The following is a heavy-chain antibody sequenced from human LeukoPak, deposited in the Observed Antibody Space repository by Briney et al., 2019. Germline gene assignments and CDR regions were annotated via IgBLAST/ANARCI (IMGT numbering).Heavy chain of an antibody. CDR2: IRYDGGNE. D-gene: IGHD3-22*01. CDR1: GFTFNNHG. J-gene: IGHJ4*02. V-gene: IGHV3-30*02. Sequence: AGGSLRLSCAASGFTFNNHGMHWVRQAPGKGLEWVAFIRYDGGNEYYADSVKGRFTISRDNSRDTLYLQMNSLRAEDTAVYYCAKLAPIFDSSGYYHDYWGQGTLVTVSS. CDR3: AKLAPIFDSSGYYHDY.